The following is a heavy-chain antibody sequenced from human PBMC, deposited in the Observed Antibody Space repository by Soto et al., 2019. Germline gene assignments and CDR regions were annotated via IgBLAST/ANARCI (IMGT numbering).Heavy chain of an antibody. Sequence: QVQLVESGGGLVKLGGSLRLSCAASGFTFSDYYMSWIRQAPGKGLEWVSYISSSSSYTNYADSVKGRFTISRDNAKNSLYLQMNSLRAEDTAVYYCATTYYDSSAFQHWGQGTLVTVSS. CDR3: ATTYYDSSAFQH. CDR2: ISSSSSYT. J-gene: IGHJ1*01. D-gene: IGHD3-22*01. CDR1: GFTFSDYY. V-gene: IGHV3-11*05.